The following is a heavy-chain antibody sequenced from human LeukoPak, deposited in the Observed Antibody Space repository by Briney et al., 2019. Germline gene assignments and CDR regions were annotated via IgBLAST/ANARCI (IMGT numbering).Heavy chain of an antibody. V-gene: IGHV3-30*18. CDR2: ISYDGSNK. D-gene: IGHD3-22*01. CDR3: AKDRDYYDSSGYDY. Sequence: GGSLRLSCAASGFTFSSYGMHWFRQAPGKGLEWVAVISYDGSNKYYADSVKGRFTISRDNSKNTLYLQMNSLRAEDTAVYYCAKDRDYYDSSGYDYWGQGTLVTVSS. CDR1: GFTFSSYG. J-gene: IGHJ4*02.